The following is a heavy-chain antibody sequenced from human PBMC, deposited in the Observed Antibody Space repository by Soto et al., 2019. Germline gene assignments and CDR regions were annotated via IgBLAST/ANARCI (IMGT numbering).Heavy chain of an antibody. CDR1: GFTFSVSA. V-gene: IGHV3-73*01. Sequence: PGGSLRLSCAASGFTFSVSAMHWVRQASGKGLEWVGRIRSKANSYATTYAASVKGRFTISRDDSKNTAYLQMNSLRAEDTAVYYCARDSGWEEVAVAGTNYYYGMDVWGQGTRVTVSS. J-gene: IGHJ6*02. CDR3: ARDSGWEEVAVAGTNYYYGMDV. D-gene: IGHD6-19*01. CDR2: IRSKANSYAT.